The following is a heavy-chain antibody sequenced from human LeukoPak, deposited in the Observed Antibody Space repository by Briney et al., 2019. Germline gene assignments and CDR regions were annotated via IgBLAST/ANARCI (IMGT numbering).Heavy chain of an antibody. D-gene: IGHD1-26*01. Sequence: GGSPRLSCAASGFTFSSYAMHCVRQAPGKGLESVAFISYHGSNKYYAASLKGRFPISRHNSKNTLYLQTNRLRAEDTAVYYCARGVNVGPFDSWGEGTLVTVSS. V-gene: IGHV3-30*04. CDR3: ARGVNVGPFDS. CDR1: GFTFSSYA. J-gene: IGHJ4*02. CDR2: ISYHGSNK.